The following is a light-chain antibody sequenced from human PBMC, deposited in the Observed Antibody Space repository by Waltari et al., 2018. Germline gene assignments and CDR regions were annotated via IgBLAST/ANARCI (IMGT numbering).Light chain of an antibody. J-gene: IGKJ1*01. CDR1: QSISNW. V-gene: IGKV1-5*03. CDR3: GQYDNYWT. Sequence: DIQMTQSPSTLSASVGDRVIITCRASQSISNWLAWYQQKPGKAPKLLIYKASNLESGVPSRFSGSGSGTEFTRVISSLQPTDPATYHGGQYDNYWTFGQGTKVEIK. CDR2: KAS.